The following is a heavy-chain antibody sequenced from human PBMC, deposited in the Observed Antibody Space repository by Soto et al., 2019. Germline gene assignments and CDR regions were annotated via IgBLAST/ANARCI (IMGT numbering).Heavy chain of an antibody. CDR2: IIGSGGST. CDR1: GFMFNNYA. CDR3: AKRGLSHNDY. Sequence: GGSLRLSCAASGFMFNNYAMSWVRQAPGKGLEWVSSIIGSGGSTYYADSVKGRFTISRDNSKNTLYLQMNSLRAEDTAVYYCAKRGLSHNDYWGQGTLVTVSS. J-gene: IGHJ4*02. V-gene: IGHV3-23*01.